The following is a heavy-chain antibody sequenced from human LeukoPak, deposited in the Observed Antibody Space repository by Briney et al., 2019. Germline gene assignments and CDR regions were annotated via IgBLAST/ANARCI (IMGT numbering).Heavy chain of an antibody. V-gene: IGHV1-46*01. CDR3: ARVAAEVVGVPGAIGFGWLRRDYYYMDV. CDR2: INPSGGST. D-gene: IGHD2-2*02. J-gene: IGHJ6*03. Sequence: ASVKVSCKASGYTFTSYYMHWVRQASGEGLEWTGIINPSGGSTSYAQKFQGRVTMTRDMSTSTVYMELSSLRSEDTAVYYCARVAAEVVGVPGAIGFGWLRRDYYYMDVWGKGTTVTVSS. CDR1: GYTFTSYY.